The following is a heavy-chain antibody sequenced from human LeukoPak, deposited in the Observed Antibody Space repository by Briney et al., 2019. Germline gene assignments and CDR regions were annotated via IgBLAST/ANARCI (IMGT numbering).Heavy chain of an antibody. J-gene: IGHJ4*02. CDR3: ARGTYRHVKKQGGVDY. CDR2: INHSGST. CDR1: GGSFSGYY. V-gene: IGHV4-34*01. D-gene: IGHD1-26*01. Sequence: PSETLSLTCAVYGGSFSGYYWSWIRQPPGKGLEWIGEINHSGSTNYNPSLKSRVTISVDTSKNQFSLKLSSVTAADTAVYYCARGTYRHVKKQGGVDYWGQGTLVTVSS.